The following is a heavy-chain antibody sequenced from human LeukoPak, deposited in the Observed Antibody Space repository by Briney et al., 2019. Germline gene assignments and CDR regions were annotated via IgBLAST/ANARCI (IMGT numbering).Heavy chain of an antibody. CDR2: RSGSGEYT. Sequence: HAGGSLRLSCAASGFTFSNYAMSWVRQAPGKGLEWVAVRSGSGEYTFYADSMKGRFTISRDNSKNTLYLQMNSLRAEDTAVYYCAKALLRGEILRVGADYWGQGTLVTVSS. V-gene: IGHV3-23*01. CDR1: GFTFSNYA. J-gene: IGHJ4*02. CDR3: AKALLRGEILRVGADY. D-gene: IGHD1-26*01.